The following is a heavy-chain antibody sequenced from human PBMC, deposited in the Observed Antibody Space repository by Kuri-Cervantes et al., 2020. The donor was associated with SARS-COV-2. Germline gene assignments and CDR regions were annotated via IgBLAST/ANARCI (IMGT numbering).Heavy chain of an antibody. CDR2: IWYDGSNK. Sequence: GESLKISCAASGFTFSSYGMHWVRQAPGKGLEWVAVIWYDGSNKYYADSVKGRFTISRDNSKNTLYLQMNSLRAEDTAVYYCARGLSIAARRIPFDYWGQGTLVTVSS. CDR1: GFTFSSYG. CDR3: ARGLSIAARRIPFDY. D-gene: IGHD6-6*01. V-gene: IGHV3-33*01. J-gene: IGHJ4*02.